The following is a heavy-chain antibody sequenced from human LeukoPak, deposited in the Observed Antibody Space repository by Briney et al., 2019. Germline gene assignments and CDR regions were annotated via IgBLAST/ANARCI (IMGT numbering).Heavy chain of an antibody. CDR1: GGSISSSSYY. V-gene: IGHV4-39*01. Sequence: SETLSLTCTVSGGSISSSSYYWGWIRQPPGKGLEWIGSIYYSGSTYYNPSLKSRVTVSVDTSKNQFSLKLSSVTAADTAVYYCARFVVVVTATGFDYWGQGTLVTVSP. CDR2: IYYSGST. J-gene: IGHJ4*02. CDR3: ARFVVVVTATGFDY. D-gene: IGHD2-15*01.